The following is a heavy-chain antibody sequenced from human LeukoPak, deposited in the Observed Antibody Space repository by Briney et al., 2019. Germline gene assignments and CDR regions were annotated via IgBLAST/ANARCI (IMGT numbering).Heavy chain of an antibody. J-gene: IGHJ6*03. Sequence: ASVKVSCKASGYTFTSYDINWVRQATGQGLEWMGWMNPNSGNTGYAQKFQGRVTITRNTSISTAYMELSSLRSEDTAVYYCARAAPLKGEHSSGWYVRDYYMDVWGKGTTVTISS. D-gene: IGHD6-19*01. V-gene: IGHV1-8*03. CDR2: MNPNSGNT. CDR3: ARAAPLKGEHSSGWYVRDYYMDV. CDR1: GYTFTSYD.